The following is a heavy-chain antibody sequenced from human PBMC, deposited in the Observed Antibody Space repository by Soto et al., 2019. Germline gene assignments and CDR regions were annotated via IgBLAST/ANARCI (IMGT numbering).Heavy chain of an antibody. CDR3: TTDSGMSPYSFDY. D-gene: IGHD1-26*01. J-gene: IGHJ4*02. Sequence: EVQLVESGGGFVKPGGPLSLSCATSELTFSKSWWGWVRQAPGKGLEWVGRIMSKTDGGTTDYAAPVKGRFTISRDDSKSTLYLQMNSLKTEDTAFYYCTTDSGMSPYSFDYWGQGTLVTVSS. CDR1: ELTFSKSW. V-gene: IGHV3-15*01. CDR2: IMSKTDGGTT.